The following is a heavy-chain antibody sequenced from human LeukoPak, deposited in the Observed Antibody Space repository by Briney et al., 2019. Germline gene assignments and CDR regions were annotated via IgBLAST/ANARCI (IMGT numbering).Heavy chain of an antibody. CDR2: ISWDGGST. D-gene: IGHD6-13*01. V-gene: IGHV3-43*01. CDR1: GFTFDDYT. Sequence: GGSLRLSCAASGFTFDDYTMHWVRQAPGKGLEWVSLISWDGGSTYYADSVKGRFTISRDNSKNSLYLQMNSLRTEDTALYYCAKGPPYSSSWYNHWGQGTLVTVSS. J-gene: IGHJ5*02. CDR3: AKGPPYSSSWYNH.